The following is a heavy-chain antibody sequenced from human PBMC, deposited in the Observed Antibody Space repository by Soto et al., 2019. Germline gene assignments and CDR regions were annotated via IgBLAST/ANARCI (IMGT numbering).Heavy chain of an antibody. CDR2: ISSSGTVT. J-gene: IGHJ5*02. V-gene: IGHV3-11*01. CDR1: GFTFRDYD. CDR3: ARKGPRAARPNH. D-gene: IGHD6-6*01. Sequence: QVQLVESGGGLVRPGGSLRLSCAASGFTFRDYDMSWIRQAPGKGLEWVSCISSSGTVTYYADSVKGRFINSSDNAKNSLDVEMHSLRVEDTAVYYCARKGPRAARPNHWGQGTLVTVSS.